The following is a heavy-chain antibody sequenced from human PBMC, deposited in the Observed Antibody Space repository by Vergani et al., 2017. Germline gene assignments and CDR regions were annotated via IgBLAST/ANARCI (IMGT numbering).Heavy chain of an antibody. D-gene: IGHD7-27*01. CDR2: IVPNNGGT. Sequence: QVQLVQSGAEVKKPGASVKVSCKASGYTFTGYYMHWVRQAPGQGLEWMGWIVPNNGGTNYAQKFQGRVTMTRDTSISTAYMELSSLRSDDTAVYFCARGLLPSPGAGHFDFWGQGTLVTVSS. CDR3: ARGLLPSPGAGHFDF. J-gene: IGHJ4*02. V-gene: IGHV1-2*02. CDR1: GYTFTGYY.